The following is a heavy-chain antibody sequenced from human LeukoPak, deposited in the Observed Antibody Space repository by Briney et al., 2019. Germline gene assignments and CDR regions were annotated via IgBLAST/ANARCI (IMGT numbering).Heavy chain of an antibody. Sequence: SETLSLTCTVSGGSISSYYWSWIRQPAGKGLEWIGRIYTSGTTNYNPSLKSRVTMSVDTSKNHFSLKLTSVTAADTAVYYCARGGGSSSPGDYYYYMDVWGKGTTVTVSS. J-gene: IGHJ6*03. D-gene: IGHD6-13*01. CDR1: GGSISSYY. CDR2: IYTSGTT. V-gene: IGHV4-4*07. CDR3: ARGGGSSSPGDYYYYMDV.